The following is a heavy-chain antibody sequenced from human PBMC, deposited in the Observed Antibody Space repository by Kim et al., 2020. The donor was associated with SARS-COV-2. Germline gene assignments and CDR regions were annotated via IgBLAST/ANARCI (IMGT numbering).Heavy chain of an antibody. D-gene: IGHD3-16*01. CDR3: ARDRLGGGTFFYGLDV. CDR2: IWYDANTK. CDR1: GFNFYNHG. Sequence: GGSLRLSCDASGFNFYNHGMHWVRQAPGKGLEWVAVIWYDANTKYYSRSVKGRFTISRDNSKSTMTLQMNNLRAEDTAVYYCARDRLGGGTFFYGLDVWGPGTTVTVSS. V-gene: IGHV3-33*01. J-gene: IGHJ6*02.